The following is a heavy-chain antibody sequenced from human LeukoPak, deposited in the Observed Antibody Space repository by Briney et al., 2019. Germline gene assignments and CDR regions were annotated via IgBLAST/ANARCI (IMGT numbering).Heavy chain of an antibody. CDR2: IYYSGRT. Sequence: SETLSLTCTVSGDSISSSSYYWGWTRQPPGRGLEWIGSIYYSGRTYYNPSLKSRVTISIDTSNQFSLRLTSMTAADTAVYYCVRDPKSAVAADWFDPWGQGTLVTVSS. J-gene: IGHJ5*02. CDR3: VRDPKSAVAADWFDP. CDR1: GDSISSSSYY. V-gene: IGHV4-39*07. D-gene: IGHD6-19*01.